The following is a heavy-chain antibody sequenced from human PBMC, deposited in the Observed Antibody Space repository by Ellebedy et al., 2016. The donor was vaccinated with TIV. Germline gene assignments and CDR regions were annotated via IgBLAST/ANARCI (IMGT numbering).Heavy chain of an antibody. CDR2: VSYDGSTK. CDR1: GFTFSSYA. V-gene: IGHV3-30-3*01. J-gene: IGHJ6*02. CDR3: ARDYFGSGSYSIYYYYGMDV. Sequence: GESLKISCAASGFTFSSYAMHWVRQAPGKGLEWVAVVSYDGSTKYYADSVRGRFTISRDNSKNTLYLQMNSLRPDDTAVYYCARDYFGSGSYSIYYYYGMDVWGQGTTVTVSS. D-gene: IGHD3-10*01.